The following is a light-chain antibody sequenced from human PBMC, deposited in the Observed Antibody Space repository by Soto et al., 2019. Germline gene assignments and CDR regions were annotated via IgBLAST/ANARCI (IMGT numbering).Light chain of an antibody. Sequence: EIVMTQSPATLSVSPGERAALSCRASQSVSSNFAWYQQKPGQAPRLLIYGASTRATGIPARFSGSGSGTEFTLTISSLQSEDYAVYYCQKFNTAPLTFGQGTRLEIK. J-gene: IGKJ5*01. CDR3: QKFNTAPLT. CDR2: GAS. V-gene: IGKV3-15*01. CDR1: QSVSSN.